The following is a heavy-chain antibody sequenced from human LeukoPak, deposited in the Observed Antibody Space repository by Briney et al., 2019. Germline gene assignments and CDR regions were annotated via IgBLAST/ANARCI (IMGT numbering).Heavy chain of an antibody. CDR3: ANGLGYCSSTSCYADDAFDI. D-gene: IGHD2-2*01. CDR2: INPNSGGT. Sequence: ASVKVSCKASGYTFTGYYMHWVRQAPGQGLEWMGWINPNSGGTNYAQKFQGRVTMTRDTSIGTAYMELSRLRSDDTAVYYCANGLGYCSSTSCYADDAFDIWGQGTMVTVSS. V-gene: IGHV1-2*02. J-gene: IGHJ3*02. CDR1: GYTFTGYY.